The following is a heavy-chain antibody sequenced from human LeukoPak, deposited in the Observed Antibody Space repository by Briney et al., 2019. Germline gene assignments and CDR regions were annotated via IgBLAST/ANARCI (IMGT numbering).Heavy chain of an antibody. V-gene: IGHV4-30-4*01. D-gene: IGHD3-22*01. CDR2: MYYSGST. Sequence: SETLSLTCTVSGGSISSGDYYWSWIRQPPGKGLEWIANMYYSGSTYYNPSLKSRVTMSADTSKNQLSLKLSSVTAADTAVYYCARPYYYDSRIDPWGQGILVTVSS. CDR3: ARPYYYDSRIDP. CDR1: GGSISSGDYY. J-gene: IGHJ5*02.